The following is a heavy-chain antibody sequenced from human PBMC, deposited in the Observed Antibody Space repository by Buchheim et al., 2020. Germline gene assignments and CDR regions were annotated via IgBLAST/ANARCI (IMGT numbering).Heavy chain of an antibody. CDR1: GFTFSIYA. Sequence: EVQLVESGGGLVQPGGSLRLSCAASGFTFSIYAMSWVRQAPGKGLEWVSSISGSGAGTFYADFVKGRFTISRDNSKNTLYLQIDSLRADDTAVYYCANRQAAAFLDPWGQGTL. V-gene: IGHV3-23*04. J-gene: IGHJ5*02. CDR2: ISGSGAGT. CDR3: ANRQAAAFLDP. D-gene: IGHD6-13*01.